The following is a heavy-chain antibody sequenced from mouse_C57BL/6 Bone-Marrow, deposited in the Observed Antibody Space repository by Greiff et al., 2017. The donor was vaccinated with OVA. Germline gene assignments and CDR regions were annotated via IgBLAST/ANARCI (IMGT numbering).Heavy chain of an antibody. D-gene: IGHD2-3*01. Sequence: VKLQQPGTELVKPGASVKLSCKASGYTFTSYWMHWVKQRPGQGLEWIGNINPSNGGTNYNEKFKSKATLTVDKSSSTAYLQLSILTSEDSAVYYCARVIYDGYFWFAYWGQGTLVTVSA. J-gene: IGHJ3*01. CDR1: GYTFTSYW. V-gene: IGHV1-53*01. CDR3: ARVIYDGYFWFAY. CDR2: INPSNGGT.